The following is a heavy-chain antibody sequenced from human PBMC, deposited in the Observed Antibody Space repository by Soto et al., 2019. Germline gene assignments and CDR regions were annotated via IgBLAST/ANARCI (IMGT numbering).Heavy chain of an antibody. J-gene: IGHJ3*02. Sequence: GGSLRLSCAASGFTFSSYGMHWVRQAPGKGLEWVAVISYDGSNKYYADSVKGRFTISRDNSKNTLYLQMNSLRAEDTAVYYCIRGHYCDSTGYFDQDNFDIWGQGT. D-gene: IGHD3-22*01. CDR3: IRGHYCDSTGYFDQDNFDI. V-gene: IGHV3-30*03. CDR2: ISYDGSNK. CDR1: GFTFSSYG.